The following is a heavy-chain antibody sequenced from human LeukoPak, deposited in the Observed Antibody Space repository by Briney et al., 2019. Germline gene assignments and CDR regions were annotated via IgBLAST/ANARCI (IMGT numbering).Heavy chain of an antibody. CDR3: ARDPVFDCSSTSCYSPPPYYYYGMNV. CDR1: GYTFTSYG. Sequence: SVKVSCKASGYTFTSYGISWVRQAPGQGLEWMGGIIPIFGTANYAQKFQGRVTITADESTSTAYMELSSLRSEDTAVYYCARDPVFDCSSTSCYSPPPYYYYGMNVWGQGTTVTVSS. D-gene: IGHD2-2*01. J-gene: IGHJ6*02. V-gene: IGHV1-69*13. CDR2: IIPIFGTA.